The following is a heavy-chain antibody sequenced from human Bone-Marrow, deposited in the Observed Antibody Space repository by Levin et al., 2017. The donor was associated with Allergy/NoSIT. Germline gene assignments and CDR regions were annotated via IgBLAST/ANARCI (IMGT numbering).Heavy chain of an antibody. CDR2: ISANGVST. J-gene: IGHJ4*02. D-gene: IGHD4-23*01. CDR1: GFTFNLYD. CDR3: GRDSVGNPTRRSDY. Sequence: LSLTCVASGFTFNLYDMSWVRQAPGKGLEWVSAISANGVSTYYSDSVKGRLIISRDNSKNTVYLQMNSLRAADTAVYYCGRDSVGNPTRRSDYWGQGARVTVSS. V-gene: IGHV3-23*01.